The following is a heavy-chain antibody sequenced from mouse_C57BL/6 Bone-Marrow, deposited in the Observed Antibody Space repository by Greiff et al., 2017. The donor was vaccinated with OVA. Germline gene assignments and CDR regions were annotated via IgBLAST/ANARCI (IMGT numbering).Heavy chain of an antibody. V-gene: IGHV1-18*01. CDR2: INSNNGGT. CDR3: ARGGYYDYDGGAWFAY. CDR1: GYTFTDYN. Sequence: EVQLQQSGPELAKPGASVKIPCKASGYTFTDYNMDWVKQSYGKSLEWIGDINSNNGGTIYNQKFKGKATLTVDKSSSTAYMELRSLTSEDTAVYDCARGGYYDYDGGAWFAYWGQGTLVTVSA. J-gene: IGHJ3*01. D-gene: IGHD2-4*01.